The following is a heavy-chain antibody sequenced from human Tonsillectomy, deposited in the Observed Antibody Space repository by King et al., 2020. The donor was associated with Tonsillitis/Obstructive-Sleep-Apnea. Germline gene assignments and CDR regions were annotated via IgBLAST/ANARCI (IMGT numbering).Heavy chain of an antibody. CDR3: VSHIVGAYYFDY. D-gene: IGHD1-26*01. CDR2: IYYSGST. V-gene: IGHV4-59*08. CDR1: GGSISSYY. Sequence: QLQESGPGLVKPSETLSLTCTVSGGSISSYYWSWIRQPPGKGLEWIGYIYYSGSTNYNPSLKSRVTISVDTSKNQFSLKLSSVTAADTAVYYCVSHIVGAYYFDYWGQGTLVTVSS. J-gene: IGHJ4*02.